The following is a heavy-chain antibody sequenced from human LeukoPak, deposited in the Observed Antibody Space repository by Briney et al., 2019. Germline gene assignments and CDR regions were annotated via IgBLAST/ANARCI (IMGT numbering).Heavy chain of an antibody. Sequence: SETLSLTCTVSGDSLSSGGYYWSWIRQHPGEGLEWIGYIYHSGITYYNPSLKSRVTTSVDTSKNQFSLKLSSVTAADTAVYYCARSAYDGSRYYSDSWGQGTLVTVSS. V-gene: IGHV4-31*03. CDR1: GDSLSSGGYY. J-gene: IGHJ4*02. D-gene: IGHD3-22*01. CDR2: IYHSGIT. CDR3: ARSAYDGSRYYSDS.